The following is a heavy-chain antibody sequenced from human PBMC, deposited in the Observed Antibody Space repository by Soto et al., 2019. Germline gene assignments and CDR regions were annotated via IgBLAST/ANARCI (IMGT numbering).Heavy chain of an antibody. CDR1: GFAFGSYG. CDR3: VSLSAPTEY. Sequence: QVHLVESGGGVVQPGKSLRLSCAASGFAFGSYGMHWVRQTPGKGLEWVALIWFDGSSTHYGDSVKGRFTISGDNSKNTLYLQMDSLRAEDTAVYFCVSLSAPTEYWGQGTVVTVSS. J-gene: IGHJ4*02. CDR2: IWFDGSST. D-gene: IGHD2-15*01. V-gene: IGHV3-33*01.